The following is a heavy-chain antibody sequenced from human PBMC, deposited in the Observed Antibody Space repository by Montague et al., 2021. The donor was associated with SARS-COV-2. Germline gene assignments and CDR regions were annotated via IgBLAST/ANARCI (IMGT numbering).Heavy chain of an antibody. Sequence: SLRLSCAASGFTLSSYAMSWVRQAPGKGLEWVSAISGSGGSTYYADSVKGRFTISRDNSKNTLYLQMNSLRAEDTAVYYCAKASWIQLWFRTPYFDYWGQGTLVTVSS. CDR1: GFTLSSYA. D-gene: IGHD5-18*01. CDR2: ISGSGGST. V-gene: IGHV3-23*01. J-gene: IGHJ4*02. CDR3: AKASWIQLWFRTPYFDY.